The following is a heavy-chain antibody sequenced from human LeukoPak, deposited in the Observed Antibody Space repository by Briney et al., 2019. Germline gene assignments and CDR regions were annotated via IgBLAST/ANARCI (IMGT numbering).Heavy chain of an antibody. D-gene: IGHD3-10*01. V-gene: IGHV4-34*01. CDR2: INHSGST. CDR3: ARESSSYGSGSYSTFDY. J-gene: IGHJ4*02. Sequence: PSETLSLTCAVYGGSFSGYYWSWIRQPPGKGLEWIGEINHSGSTNYNPSLKSRVTISVDTSKNQFSLKLSSVTAADTAVYYCARESSSYGSGSYSTFDYWGQGTLVTVSS. CDR1: GGSFSGYY.